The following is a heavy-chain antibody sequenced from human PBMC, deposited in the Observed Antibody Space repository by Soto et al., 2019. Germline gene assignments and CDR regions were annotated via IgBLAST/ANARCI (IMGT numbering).Heavy chain of an antibody. J-gene: IGHJ4*02. D-gene: IGHD3-22*01. CDR2: INAGNGNT. V-gene: IGHV1-3*01. CDR1: GYTFTSYA. Sequence: GASVKVSCKASGYTFTSYAMHWVRQAPGQRLEWMGWINAGNGNTKYSQKFQGRVTITRDTSASTAYMELSSLRSEDTAVYYCARPNFDSSGFYYFDYWGQGTLVTVSS. CDR3: ARPNFDSSGFYYFDY.